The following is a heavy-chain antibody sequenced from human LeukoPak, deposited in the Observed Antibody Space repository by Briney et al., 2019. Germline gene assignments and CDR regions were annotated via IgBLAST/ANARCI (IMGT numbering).Heavy chain of an antibody. CDR2: MNPNSGDT. CDR3: ARGNFGSGSYFDY. J-gene: IGHJ4*02. Sequence: ASVKVSCKASGYTFTSYDINWVRQATGQGREWMGWMNPNSGDTGYVQNFQGRVTMTRSTSITTAYMELSSLRSEDTAVYYCARGNFGSGSYFDYWGQGTLVTVSS. V-gene: IGHV1-8*01. CDR1: GYTFTSYD. D-gene: IGHD3-10*01.